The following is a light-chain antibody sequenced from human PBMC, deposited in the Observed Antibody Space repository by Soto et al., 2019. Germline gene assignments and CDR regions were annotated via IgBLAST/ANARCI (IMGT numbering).Light chain of an antibody. CDR2: GAF. CDR1: QTVRSSY. Sequence: EIVLTQSPGSLSLSSGDRATLSCRASQTVRSSYLAWYQQRPGQAPKLLIYGAFNRAIGIPDRFSGSESGRDYNLTISRLDPEDSAFYYCQQYGDSITFGGGTKVEIK. V-gene: IGKV3-20*01. J-gene: IGKJ4*01. CDR3: QQYGDSIT.